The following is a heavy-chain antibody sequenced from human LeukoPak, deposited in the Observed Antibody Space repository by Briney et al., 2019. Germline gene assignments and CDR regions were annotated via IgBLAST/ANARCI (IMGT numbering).Heavy chain of an antibody. J-gene: IGHJ4*02. D-gene: IGHD3-22*01. CDR1: GYSFTSYW. V-gene: IGHV5-51*01. CDR2: IYPGDSDT. CDR3: ARGGWRGVYYYDSSGYYDN. Sequence: GESLKISCKGSGYSFTSYWIGWVRQMPGKGLEWMGIIYPGDSDTRYSPSFQGQVTISADKSISTAYLQWSSLKASDTAMYYCARGGWRGVYYYDSSGYYDNWGQGTLVTVSS.